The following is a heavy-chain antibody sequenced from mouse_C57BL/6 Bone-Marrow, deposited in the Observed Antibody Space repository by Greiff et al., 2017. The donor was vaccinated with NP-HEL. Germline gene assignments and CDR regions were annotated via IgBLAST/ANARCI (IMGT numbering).Heavy chain of an antibody. V-gene: IGHV1-19*01. D-gene: IGHD1-1*01. J-gene: IGHJ3*01. CDR2: INPYNGGT. CDR1: GYTFTDYY. CDR3: ARNEIYYGSSFAY. Sequence: EVQLVESGPVLVKPGASVKMSCKASGYTFTDYYMNWVKQSHGKSLEWIGVINPYNGGTSYNQKFKGKATLTVDKSSSTAYMELNSLTSKDSAVYYCARNEIYYGSSFAYWGQGTLVTVSA.